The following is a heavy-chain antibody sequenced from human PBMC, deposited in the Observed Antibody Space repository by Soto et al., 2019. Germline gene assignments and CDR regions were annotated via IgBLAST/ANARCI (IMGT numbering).Heavy chain of an antibody. D-gene: IGHD3-9*01. V-gene: IGHV3-30*18. CDR2: ISYDGSNK. CDR3: AKTYDILTGYYHPEFDY. Sequence: GGSLRLSCAASGFTFSSYGMHWVRQAPGKGLEWVAVISYDGSNKYYADSVKGRFTISRDNSKNTLYLQMNSLRAEDTAVYYCAKTYDILTGYYHPEFDYWGQGTLVTVSS. J-gene: IGHJ4*02. CDR1: GFTFSSYG.